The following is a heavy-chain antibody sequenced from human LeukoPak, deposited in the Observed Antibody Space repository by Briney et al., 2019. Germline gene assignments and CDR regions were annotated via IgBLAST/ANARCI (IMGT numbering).Heavy chain of an antibody. Sequence: ASVKVSCKASGYTFTGYYMHWVRQAPGQGLEWMGWINPNSGGTNYAQKFQGRVTMTRDTSISTAYTELSRLRSDDTAMYYCARDRAVAAINWFDPWGQGILVTVSS. V-gene: IGHV1-2*02. J-gene: IGHJ5*02. CDR2: INPNSGGT. CDR1: GYTFTGYY. CDR3: ARDRAVAAINWFDP. D-gene: IGHD2-21*02.